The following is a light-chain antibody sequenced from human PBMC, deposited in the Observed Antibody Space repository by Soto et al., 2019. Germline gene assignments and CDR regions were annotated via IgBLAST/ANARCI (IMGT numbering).Light chain of an antibody. J-gene: IGKJ1*01. CDR1: QSVLYSSNNKNY. V-gene: IGKV4-1*01. Sequence: DIVMSHSADSMAVSLGWSATINCKCSQSVLYSSNNKNYLACYQQKPGQPPKLLIYWASTRESGVPDRFSGSGSETDFTLTISSLQAEDVAVYYCQQYYSTPQTFGQGTKVDI. CDR3: QQYYSTPQT. CDR2: WAS.